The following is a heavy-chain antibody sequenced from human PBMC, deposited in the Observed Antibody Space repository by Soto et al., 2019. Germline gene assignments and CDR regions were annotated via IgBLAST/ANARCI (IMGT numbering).Heavy chain of an antibody. Sequence: GGYLRLSCAASGFTFSSYWMSWVRQAPGKGLEWVANIKQDGSEKYYVDSVKGRFTISRDNAKNSLYLQMNSLRAEDTAVYYCARVGNDYVDAFDIWGQGTMVTVSS. V-gene: IGHV3-7*01. D-gene: IGHD4-17*01. CDR2: IKQDGSEK. CDR1: GFTFSSYW. CDR3: ARVGNDYVDAFDI. J-gene: IGHJ3*02.